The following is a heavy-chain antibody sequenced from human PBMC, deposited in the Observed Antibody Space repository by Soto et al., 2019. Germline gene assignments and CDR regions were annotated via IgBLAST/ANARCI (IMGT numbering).Heavy chain of an antibody. CDR2: ISGSGGST. V-gene: IGHV3-23*01. J-gene: IGHJ5*02. Sequence: ELQLLESGGGLVQPGGSLRLSCAASGFIFSSYAMSWVRQAPGKGLEWVSAISGSGGSTYYADSVKGRFTISRDHSKNPLYLQMNSLRAEDTAVYYCATEKISTSCCNWFDPGGQGTLVTVSS. CDR3: ATEKISTSCCNWFDP. CDR1: GFIFSSYA. D-gene: IGHD2-2*01.